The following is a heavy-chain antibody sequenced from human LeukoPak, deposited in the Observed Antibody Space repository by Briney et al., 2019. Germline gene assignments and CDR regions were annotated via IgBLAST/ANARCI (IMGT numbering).Heavy chain of an antibody. J-gene: IGHJ4*02. CDR3: AKVKSSGWYYFDY. V-gene: IGHV3-23*01. CDR2: ISGSGGST. CDR1: GFTFSTYA. Sequence: PGGSLRLSCAASGFTFSTYAMSWVRQAPGKGQEWVSDISGSGGSTYYADSVKGRFTISRDNSKDTLYLQMNSLRAEDTAVYYCAKVKSSGWYYFDYWGQGTLVTVSS. D-gene: IGHD6-19*01.